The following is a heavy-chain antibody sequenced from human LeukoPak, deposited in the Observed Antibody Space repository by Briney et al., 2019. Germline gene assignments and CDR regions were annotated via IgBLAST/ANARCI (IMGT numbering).Heavy chain of an antibody. Sequence: PSETLSLTCTVSGGSINSYYWSWIRQPPGKGLEWIAYIYSTGGTNYNPSLKSRVTMSVDTSQNQFSLKVNSVTAADTAVYYCARSWGFYGDFHFDQWGQGSLVTVSS. V-gene: IGHV4-59*01. J-gene: IGHJ4*02. D-gene: IGHD4-17*01. CDR3: ARSWGFYGDFHFDQ. CDR1: GGSINSYY. CDR2: IYSTGGT.